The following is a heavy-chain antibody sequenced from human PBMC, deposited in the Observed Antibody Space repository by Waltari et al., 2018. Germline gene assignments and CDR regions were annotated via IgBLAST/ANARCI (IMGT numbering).Heavy chain of an antibody. CDR3: ARNDYLDY. CDR2: INHSGST. Sequence: VQLQHWGAGLLKPSETLPLTCAVHGRSLRGYYWSWIRQPPGKGLEWIGEINHSGSTNYNPSLKSRVTISVDTSKNQFSLKLSSVTAADTAVYYCARNDYLDYWGQGTLVTVSS. CDR1: GRSLRGYY. V-gene: IGHV4-34*01. J-gene: IGHJ4*02.